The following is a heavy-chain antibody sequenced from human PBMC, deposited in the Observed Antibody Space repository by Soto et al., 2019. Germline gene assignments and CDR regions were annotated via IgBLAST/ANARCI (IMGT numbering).Heavy chain of an antibody. D-gene: IGHD5-18*01. CDR3: ARRARMGTQLCLPFDL. CDR1: GYTFSDYD. CDR2: VNPHSGNT. Sequence: QVQLVQSGAEVKWPGTSVKVSCKGSGYTFSDYDINWVRQAPGQGLEWMGWVNPHSGNTDYAQNFQGRVTMTRDFFTSTAYMELSSLTSEDMAVYYCARRARMGTQLCLPFDLWAQGSLVTVSS. J-gene: IGHJ4*02. V-gene: IGHV1-8*01.